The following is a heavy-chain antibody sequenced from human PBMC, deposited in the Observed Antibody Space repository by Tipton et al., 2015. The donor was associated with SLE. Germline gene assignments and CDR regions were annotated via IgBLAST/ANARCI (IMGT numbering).Heavy chain of an antibody. D-gene: IGHD5-18*01. CDR1: GFIFSKYA. J-gene: IGHJ4*02. Sequence: SLRLSCSASGFIFSKYAMHWVRQAPGKGLEWVSSISSSSSYIYYADSVKGRFTISRDNAKNSLYLQMNSLRAEDTAVYYCARGRPDTAMGYWGQGTLVTVSS. CDR2: ISSSSSYI. V-gene: IGHV3-21*01. CDR3: ARGRPDTAMGY.